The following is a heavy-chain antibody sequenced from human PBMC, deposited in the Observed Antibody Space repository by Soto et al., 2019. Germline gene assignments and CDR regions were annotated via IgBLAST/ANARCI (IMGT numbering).Heavy chain of an antibody. V-gene: IGHV2-5*01. J-gene: IGHJ3*01. CDR2: IYSNDDK. CDR3: AHRPNWGYNYGRVAFDF. Sequence: KESGPTLVKPTQTLTLTCAFSGFSLSTSGVSVGWIRQPPGKALEWLALIYSNDDKRYSPSLKSRLTITKDTSKNQVVLTMTNMDPVDTATYYCAHRPNWGYNYGRVAFDFWGQGTMVTVSS. D-gene: IGHD5-18*01. CDR1: GFSLSTSGVS.